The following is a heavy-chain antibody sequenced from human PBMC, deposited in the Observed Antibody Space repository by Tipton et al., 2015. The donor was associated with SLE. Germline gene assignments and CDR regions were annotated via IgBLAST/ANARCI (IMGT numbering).Heavy chain of an antibody. D-gene: IGHD3/OR15-3a*01. CDR3: ARAFRLGLDSFDI. J-gene: IGHJ3*02. CDR1: GFTFSSHI. CDR2: IRDSTSFI. Sequence: SLRLSCAASGFTFSSHIMSWVRQAPGTGLEWVSSIRDSTSFIYYADSVQGRFTISRDNAKNSLYLQMNSLRAEDSGVYYCARAFRLGLDSFDIWGQGTTVTVSA. V-gene: IGHV3-21*01.